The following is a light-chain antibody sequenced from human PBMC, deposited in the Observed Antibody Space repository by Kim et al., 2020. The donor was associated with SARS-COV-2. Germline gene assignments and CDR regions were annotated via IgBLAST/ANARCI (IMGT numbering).Light chain of an antibody. CDR1: QSLLDSSNNKNY. Sequence: DIVMTQSPDSLAVSLGERATINCKSSQSLLDSSNNKNYLAWYQQKPGQPPKLLVYWAYIREFGVPDRFSGSRSATVFTLTISSLQAEDVAVYYCQHDYAFPRSFGQGTKLEI. J-gene: IGKJ2*01. CDR3: QHDYAFPRS. CDR2: WAY. V-gene: IGKV4-1*01.